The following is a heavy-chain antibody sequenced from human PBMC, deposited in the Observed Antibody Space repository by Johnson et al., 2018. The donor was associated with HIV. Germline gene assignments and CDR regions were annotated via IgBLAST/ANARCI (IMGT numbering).Heavy chain of an antibody. CDR3: ARRADAFDI. J-gene: IGHJ3*02. CDR2: IWYDGSNK. Sequence: QVQLVESGGGVVQPWRSLRLSCAASGFTFSSYAMHWVRQAPGKGLEWVAVIWYDGSNKYYADSVKGRFTISRENAKNSLYLQMNSLRAGDTAVYYCARRADAFDIWGQGTMVTVSS. CDR1: GFTFSSYA. V-gene: IGHV3-33*08.